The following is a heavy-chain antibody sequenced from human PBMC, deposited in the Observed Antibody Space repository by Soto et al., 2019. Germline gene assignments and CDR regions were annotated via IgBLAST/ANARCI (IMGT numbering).Heavy chain of an antibody. D-gene: IGHD2-15*01. CDR1: GYTFTRYG. Sequence: ASVKVSCKASGYTFTRYGISWVRQAPGQGLEWMGWISGYNGDANYAQRFQGRVSMTIDTSTTTAYMELRTLTPDDTAVYYCAKNGHSPYCYCGLDVWGQGTTVTVSS. CDR2: ISGYNGDA. CDR3: AKNGHSPYCYCGLDV. V-gene: IGHV1-18*01. J-gene: IGHJ6*02.